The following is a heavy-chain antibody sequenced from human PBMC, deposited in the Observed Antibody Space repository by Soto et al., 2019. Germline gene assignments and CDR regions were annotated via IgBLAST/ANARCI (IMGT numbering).Heavy chain of an antibody. J-gene: IGHJ6*02. Sequence: TRWSLRLSCAASGFTFSSYGMHWGRQAPGKGLEWVAVISYDGSNKYYADSVKGRFTIPRDNSKNTLYLQMNSLRAEDTAVYYCAKGSSGGSGSYYKPNYYYYGMDVWGQGTTVTVSS. V-gene: IGHV3-30*18. CDR3: AKGSSGGSGSYYKPNYYYYGMDV. CDR2: ISYDGSNK. CDR1: GFTFSSYG. D-gene: IGHD3-10*01.